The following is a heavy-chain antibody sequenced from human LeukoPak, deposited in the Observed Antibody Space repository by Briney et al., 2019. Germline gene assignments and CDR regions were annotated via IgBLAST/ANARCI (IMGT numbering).Heavy chain of an antibody. V-gene: IGHV4-59*01. CDR1: GGSFSSYY. J-gene: IGHJ3*02. D-gene: IGHD2-15*01. CDR2: IYYSGST. Sequence: SETLSLTCTVSGGSFSSYYWSWIRQPPGKGLEWIGYIYYSGSTDYNPSLKSRVTISVETSKNQFSLNLSSVTAADTAVYYCARLAILGYCSGGSCYSRRAFDIWGQGTMVTVSS. CDR3: ARLAILGYCSGGSCYSRRAFDI.